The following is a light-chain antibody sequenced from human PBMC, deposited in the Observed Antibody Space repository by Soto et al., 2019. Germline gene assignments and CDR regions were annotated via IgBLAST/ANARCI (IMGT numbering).Light chain of an antibody. CDR1: QSIDNY. CDR2: AAS. V-gene: IGKV1-39*01. J-gene: IGKJ3*01. Sequence: DIEMTQAPSSRSASVGDRVTITCRTSQSIDNYLNGYQQKPGKAPKLLMFAASTLQSGVPSRFSGSGSETDFTLTISSLQPEDLATYYCQQSYNTLFPVGPGTKVDSK. CDR3: QQSYNTLFP.